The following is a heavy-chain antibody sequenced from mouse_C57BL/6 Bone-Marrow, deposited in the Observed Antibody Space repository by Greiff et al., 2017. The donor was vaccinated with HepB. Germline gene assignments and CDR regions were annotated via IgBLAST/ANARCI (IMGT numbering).Heavy chain of an antibody. V-gene: IGHV1-7*01. CDR3: ARNPTDGYRAWFAY. J-gene: IGHJ3*01. CDR1: GYTFTSYW. D-gene: IGHD2-3*01. Sequence: QVQLQQSGAELAKPGASVKLSCKASGYTFTSYWMHWVKQRPGQGLEWIGYINPSSGYTKYNQKFKDKATLTADKSSRTAYMQLSSLTYEDSAVYYCARNPTDGYRAWFAYWGQGALVTVSA. CDR2: INPSSGYT.